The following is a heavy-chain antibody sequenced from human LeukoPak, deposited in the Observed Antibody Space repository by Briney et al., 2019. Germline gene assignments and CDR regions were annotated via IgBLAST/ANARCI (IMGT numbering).Heavy chain of an antibody. CDR2: IKSDGSLK. CDR1: GLTFSGFE. V-gene: IGHV3-48*03. CDR3: ASRFRD. Sequence: GGSLRLSCVGSGLTFSGFELNWVRQAPGKGLEWVSYIKSDGSLKTYADAVKGRFAVSRDNAKNSLYLQMNSLRAEDTAVYYCASRFRDWGQGILVTVSS. J-gene: IGHJ4*02.